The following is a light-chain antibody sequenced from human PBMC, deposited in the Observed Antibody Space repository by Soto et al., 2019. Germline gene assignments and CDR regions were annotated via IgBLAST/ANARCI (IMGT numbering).Light chain of an antibody. V-gene: IGKV3-20*01. CDR3: QQYATSPLT. CDR1: QSVGRNY. Sequence: EIVLTQSPGTLSLSPGERATLSCRASQSVGRNYLAWYQQKPGQAPGLLIYTASRRATGIPDRFSGSGSGTDFTLTISRLEPEDFAVYYCQQYATSPLTFGGGTKVEI. J-gene: IGKJ4*01. CDR2: TAS.